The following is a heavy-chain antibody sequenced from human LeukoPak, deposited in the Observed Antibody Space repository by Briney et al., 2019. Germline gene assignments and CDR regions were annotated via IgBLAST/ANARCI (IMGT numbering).Heavy chain of an antibody. J-gene: IGHJ4*02. V-gene: IGHV4-39*01. D-gene: IGHD6-13*01. CDR2: FYYSGST. Sequence: SETLSLTCTISGASISSSSYYWGWIRQPPGKGLEWIGSFYYSGSTYYNPSLKSRVTISVDSSKNQFSLKLTSVTAADTAVYYCARRGSSWDQAFDYWGQGTLVTVSS. CDR3: ARRGSSWDQAFDY. CDR1: GASISSSSYY.